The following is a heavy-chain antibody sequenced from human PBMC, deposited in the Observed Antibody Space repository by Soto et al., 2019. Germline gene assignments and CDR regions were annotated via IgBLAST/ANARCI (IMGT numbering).Heavy chain of an antibody. Sequence: PSQTLSLTCAISGDSFSSNSAAWNWIRQSPSRGLEWLGRTYYRSKWYNDYAVSVKSRITINPDTSKNQFSLQLNSVTPEDTAVYYCARDPLPYDFCSCYHYYYCYRMAFCGRGTTVTGSS. CDR2: TYYRSKWYN. D-gene: IGHD3-3*01. CDR3: ARDPLPYDFCSCYHYYYCYRMAF. J-gene: IGHJ6*02. V-gene: IGHV6-1*01. CDR1: GDSFSSNSAA.